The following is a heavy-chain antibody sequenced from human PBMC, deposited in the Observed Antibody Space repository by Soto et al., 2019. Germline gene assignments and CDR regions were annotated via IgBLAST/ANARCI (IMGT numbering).Heavy chain of an antibody. V-gene: IGHV1-69*13. CDR2: IIPIFGTA. CDR1: GGTFSSYA. CDR3: ARVLYGSGSYGGGMDV. J-gene: IGHJ6*02. Sequence: ASVKVSCKASGGTFSSYAISWVRQAPGQGLEWMGGIIPIFGTANYAQKFQGRVTITADESTSTAYMELSSLRSEDTAVYYCARVLYGSGSYGGGMDVWGQGTTVTVSS. D-gene: IGHD3-10*01.